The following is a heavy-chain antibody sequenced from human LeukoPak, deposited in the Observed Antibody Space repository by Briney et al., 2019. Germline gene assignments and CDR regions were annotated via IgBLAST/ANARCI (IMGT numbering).Heavy chain of an antibody. CDR1: GSNFHYYN. V-gene: IGHV3-21*01. Sequence: GGSLRLSCTDSGSNFHYYNMHWVRQAPGKGLEWVSLISSSGAFIYYADSVKGRFTTSRDNAKSSLFLQMNNLRAEDTAVYHCARGPTPSYYYGSGSYYALDFWGQGTLVTVSS. CDR2: ISSSGAFI. CDR3: ARGPTPSYYYGSGSYYALDF. D-gene: IGHD3-10*01. J-gene: IGHJ4*02.